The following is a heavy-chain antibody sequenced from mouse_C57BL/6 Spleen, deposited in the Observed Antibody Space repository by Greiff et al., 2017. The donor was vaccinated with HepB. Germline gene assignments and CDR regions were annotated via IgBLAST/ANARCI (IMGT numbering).Heavy chain of an antibody. D-gene: IGHD1-1*01. CDR2: IWRGGST. Sequence: VKLQQSGPGLVQPSQSLSITCTVSGFSLTSYGVHWVRQSPGKGLEWLGVIWRGGSTDYNAAFMSRLSITKDNSKSQVFFKMNSLQADDTAIYYCAKIYYYGSSHYAMDYWGQGTSVTVSS. V-gene: IGHV2-5*01. CDR1: GFSLTSYG. J-gene: IGHJ4*01. CDR3: AKIYYYGSSHYAMDY.